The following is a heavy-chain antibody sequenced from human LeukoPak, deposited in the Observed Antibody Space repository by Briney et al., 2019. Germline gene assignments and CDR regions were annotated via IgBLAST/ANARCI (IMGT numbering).Heavy chain of an antibody. D-gene: IGHD6-6*01. CDR2: IYYSGST. CDR1: GGSISSHY. J-gene: IGHJ6*03. V-gene: IGHV4-59*11. CDR3: ARDRPEYSSPSSGTYYYYHYMDV. Sequence: SETLSLTCTVSGGSISSHYWSWIRQPPGKGLEWIGYIYYSGSTNYNPSLKSRVTISVDTSKNQFSLKLSSVTAADTAVYYCARDRPEYSSPSSGTYYYYHYMDVWGKGTTVTVSS.